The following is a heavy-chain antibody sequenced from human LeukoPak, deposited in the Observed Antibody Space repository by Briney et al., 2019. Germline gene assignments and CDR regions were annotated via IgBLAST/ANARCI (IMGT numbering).Heavy chain of an antibody. CDR3: ARDRQRYSSGWYLY. J-gene: IGHJ4*02. CDR2: ISSSSSTI. D-gene: IGHD6-19*01. Sequence: QAGGSLRLSCAASGFTFSSCSMNCVRRSPGGGGEWGSYISSSSSTIYYAHSVKGRFTIYRDNAKNSLYLKMNSLRDEDTAVYYCARDRQRYSSGWYLYWGQGTLVTVSS. CDR1: GFTFSSCS. V-gene: IGHV3-48*02.